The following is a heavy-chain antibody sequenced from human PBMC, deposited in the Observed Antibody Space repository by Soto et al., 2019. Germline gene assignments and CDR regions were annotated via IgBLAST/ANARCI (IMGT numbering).Heavy chain of an antibody. Sequence: QVQLQESGPGLVKPSETLSLTCTVSGGSVSSGSYYWSWIRQPPGKGLEWIGYIYYSGSTNYNPSLTSRVTISVDTSKNQFSLKLSSVTAADTAVYYCARAYNWNDIDYWGQGTLVTVSS. CDR2: IYYSGST. J-gene: IGHJ4*02. V-gene: IGHV4-61*01. CDR1: GGSVSSGSYY. CDR3: ARAYNWNDIDY. D-gene: IGHD1-20*01.